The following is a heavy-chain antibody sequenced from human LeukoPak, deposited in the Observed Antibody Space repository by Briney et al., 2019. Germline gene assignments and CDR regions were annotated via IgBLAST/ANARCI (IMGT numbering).Heavy chain of an antibody. CDR1: GYTFTDYY. V-gene: IGHV1-2*02. D-gene: IGHD4-17*01. Sequence: GASVKVSCKASGYTFTDYYMHWVRQAPGQGLEGMGWINSNSGGTSYAQKFQGRVTMTRDTSISTAYMELRRLRSDDTAVYYCARDGSYGYYYMDVWGKGTTVTVSS. CDR2: INSNSGGT. CDR3: ARDGSYGYYYMDV. J-gene: IGHJ6*03.